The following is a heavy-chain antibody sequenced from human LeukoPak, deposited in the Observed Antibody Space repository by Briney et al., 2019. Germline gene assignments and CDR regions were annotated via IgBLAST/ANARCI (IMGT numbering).Heavy chain of an antibody. CDR3: AKDLGYDSSGYYSFDY. J-gene: IGHJ4*02. V-gene: IGHV3-23*01. CDR1: GFTFSSYA. D-gene: IGHD3-22*01. Sequence: GGSLRLSCAASGFTFSSYAMSWVRQAPGKGLEWVSAISGSGGSTYYADSVKGRFTISRDNSKNTLYLQMNSLRAEDTAVYYCAKDLGYDSSGYYSFDYWGQGTLVTVSS. CDR2: ISGSGGST.